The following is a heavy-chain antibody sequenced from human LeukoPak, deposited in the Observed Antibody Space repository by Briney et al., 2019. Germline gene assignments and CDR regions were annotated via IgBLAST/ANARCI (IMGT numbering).Heavy chain of an antibody. CDR3: VRDGYSYGFMLAFDI. Sequence: GGSLTLSCAASGFTFSSYWMHWVRQAPGKGLVWVSRINSDGSRTSYADSVKGRFTISRDSAKNTLDLQMNSLRAEDTAVYYCVRDGYSYGFMLAFDIWGLGTLATVSS. D-gene: IGHD5-18*01. CDR1: GFTFSSYW. CDR2: INSDGSRT. J-gene: IGHJ3*02. V-gene: IGHV3-74*01.